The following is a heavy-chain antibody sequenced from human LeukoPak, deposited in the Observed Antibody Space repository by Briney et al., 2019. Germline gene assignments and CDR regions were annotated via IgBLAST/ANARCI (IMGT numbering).Heavy chain of an antibody. D-gene: IGHD1-7*01. V-gene: IGHV4-39*02. Sequence: TLSLTCTVSGGSISSSSYYWGWIRQPPGKGLEWIGSIYYSGSTYYNPSLKSRVTISVDTSKNQFSLKLSSVTAADTAVYYCARDRGTGTTSPKFDPWGQGTLVTVSS. J-gene: IGHJ5*02. CDR2: IYYSGST. CDR1: GGSISSSSYY. CDR3: ARDRGTGTTSPKFDP.